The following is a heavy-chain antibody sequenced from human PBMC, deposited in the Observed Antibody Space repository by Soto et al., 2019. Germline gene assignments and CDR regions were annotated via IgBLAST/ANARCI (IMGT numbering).Heavy chain of an antibody. V-gene: IGHV3-30*18. CDR3: AKTQVKSTVAKRFLLKYNMAL. J-gene: IGHJ6*02. CDR2: IAYDGSNK. Sequence: QVQLVESGGVVVQPGRPLRLSCAASGFTLSDFGMHWVRQAPGKGLEWVAFIAYDGSNKYYGDSVKGRFTISRDNSRNTVHLQMNSLREEDTAVSYSAKTQVKSTVAKRFLLKYNMALWGQGTTVTVSS. D-gene: IGHD4-17*01. CDR1: GFTLSDFG.